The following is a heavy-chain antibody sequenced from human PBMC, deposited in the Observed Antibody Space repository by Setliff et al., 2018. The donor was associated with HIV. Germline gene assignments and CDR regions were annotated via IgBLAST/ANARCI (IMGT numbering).Heavy chain of an antibody. Sequence: ASVKVSCKASGYTFTAYGISWVRQAPGQGLEWMGWISVHNGNTNFAQNVPGRVTMTTDTSTSTAYMEVRSLRSDDTAVYYCARGYSSSSSYYYGMDVWGQGTTVTVSS. CDR2: ISVHNGNT. CDR1: GYTFTAYG. J-gene: IGHJ6*02. CDR3: ARGYSSSSSYYYGMDV. D-gene: IGHD6-6*01. V-gene: IGHV1-18*01.